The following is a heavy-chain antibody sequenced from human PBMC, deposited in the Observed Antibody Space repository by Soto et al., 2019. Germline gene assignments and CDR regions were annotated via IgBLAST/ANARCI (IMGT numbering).Heavy chain of an antibody. CDR1: GFTFSDYF. J-gene: IGHJ6*02. Sequence: XECLRLSCAASGFTFSDYFMSWIRQAPGKGLEWVSYINSVSSFTNYADSVQGRFTISRDNAKNSLFLQMDGLRAEDTAVYYCPREGPTMTTTYYYGLGVCGQGTTVTVSS. D-gene: IGHD3-22*01. CDR2: INSVSSFT. V-gene: IGHV3-11*06. CDR3: PREGPTMTTTYYYGLGV.